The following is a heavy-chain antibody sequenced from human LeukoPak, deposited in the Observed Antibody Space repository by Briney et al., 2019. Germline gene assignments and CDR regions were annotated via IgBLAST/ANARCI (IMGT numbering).Heavy chain of an antibody. CDR1: GGSISSSSYY. J-gene: IGHJ3*02. CDR3: ARHPSIAAVTNAFDI. CDR2: IYYSGST. Sequence: SETLSLTCTVSGGSISSSSYYWGWIRQPPGKGLEWIGSIYYSGSTYYNPSLKSRVTISVDTSKNQFSLKLSSVTAADTAVYYCARHPSIAAVTNAFDIWGQGTMVTVSS. D-gene: IGHD6-13*01. V-gene: IGHV4-39*01.